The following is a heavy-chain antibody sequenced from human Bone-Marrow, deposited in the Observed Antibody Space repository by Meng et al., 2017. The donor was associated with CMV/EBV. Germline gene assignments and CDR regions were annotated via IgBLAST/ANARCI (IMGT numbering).Heavy chain of an antibody. V-gene: IGHV1-24*01. CDR3: ATVGEYPYYFDY. CDR2: FDPEDGET. D-gene: IGHD2-2*01. Sequence: QVQLVQSGAEVKKPGASGKVSCKVSGYTLTELSMHWVRQAPGKGLEWMGGFDPEDGETIYAQKFRGRVTMTEDTSTDTAYMELSSLRSEDTAVYYCATVGEYPYYFDYWGQGTLVTVSS. CDR1: GYTLTELS. J-gene: IGHJ4*02.